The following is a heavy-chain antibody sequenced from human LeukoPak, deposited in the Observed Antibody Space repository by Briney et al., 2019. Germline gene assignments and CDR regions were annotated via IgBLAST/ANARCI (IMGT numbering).Heavy chain of an antibody. CDR2: ISSNRGST. J-gene: IGHJ4*02. CDR1: VFTFSSYD. CDR3: VKGRSYTASYFDD. V-gene: IGHV3-64D*06. D-gene: IGHD2-2*02. Sequence: TGGSLRLSCSVSVFTFSSYDMHWVRQAPGKGLEYVSAISSNRGSTYYAESVKGRFTISRDNSKNTLYLQMSSLRAEDTAVYYCVKGRSYTASYFDDWGQGTLVTVSS.